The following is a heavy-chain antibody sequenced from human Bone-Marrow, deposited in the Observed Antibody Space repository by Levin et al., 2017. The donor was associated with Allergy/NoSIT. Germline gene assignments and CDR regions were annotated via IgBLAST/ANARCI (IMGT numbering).Heavy chain of an antibody. V-gene: IGHV3-30-3*01. CDR1: GFTFSSYT. CDR3: ARRFLEWPRDYFDY. Sequence: SCAASGFTFSSYTIHWVRQAPGKGLEWVALISYDGSNIYYADSVKGRFTISRDNSKNTLYLQMNSLRAEDTAVYYCARRFLEWPRDYFDYWGQGTLVTVSS. J-gene: IGHJ4*02. D-gene: IGHD3-3*01. CDR2: ISYDGSNI.